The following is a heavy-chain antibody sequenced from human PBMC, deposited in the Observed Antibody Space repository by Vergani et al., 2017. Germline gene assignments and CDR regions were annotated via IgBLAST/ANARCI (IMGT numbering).Heavy chain of an antibody. V-gene: IGHV1-69*01. J-gene: IGHJ4*02. Sequence: QVQLVQSGAEVKKPGSSVKVSCKASGGTFSSYAISWVRQAPGQGLEWVGGIIPIFGTANYAQKFQGRVTITADESTSTAYMELSSLRSEDTAVYYCARMGDSSGWEYYFDYWGQGTLVTVSS. CDR1: GGTFSSYA. CDR2: IIPIFGTA. D-gene: IGHD6-19*01. CDR3: ARMGDSSGWEYYFDY.